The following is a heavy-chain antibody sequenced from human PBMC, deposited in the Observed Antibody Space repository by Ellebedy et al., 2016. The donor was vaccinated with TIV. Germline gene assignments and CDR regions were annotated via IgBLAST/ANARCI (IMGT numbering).Heavy chain of an antibody. CDR3: ARGYDSIDY. Sequence: PGGSLRLSCAASGFTFSSYWMRWVPQAPGKGLEWVANIKQDGSEKYYVDSVKGRFTIARDNAKNSLYLKMNSLRAEDTAVYYCARGYDSIDYWGQGTLVTVSS. V-gene: IGHV3-7*01. D-gene: IGHD3-22*01. J-gene: IGHJ4*02. CDR2: IKQDGSEK. CDR1: GFTFSSYW.